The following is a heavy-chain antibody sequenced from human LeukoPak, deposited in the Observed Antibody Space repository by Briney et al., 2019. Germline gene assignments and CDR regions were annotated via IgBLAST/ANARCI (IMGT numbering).Heavy chain of an antibody. J-gene: IGHJ4*02. CDR2: IYNSGIN. CDR3: ARGHYYDTSGDY. Sequence: TPSETLSLTCTVSGGSMSSYYWNWIRQAPGEGLEWIGYIYNSGINKYNPSLKSRVTISVDTSKNQLSLKLNSVTAADTAVYFCARGHYYDTSGDYWGQGTLVTVSS. V-gene: IGHV4-59*01. CDR1: GGSMSSYY. D-gene: IGHD3-22*01.